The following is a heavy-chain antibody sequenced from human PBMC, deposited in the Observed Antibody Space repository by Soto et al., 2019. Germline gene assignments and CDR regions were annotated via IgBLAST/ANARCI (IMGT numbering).Heavy chain of an antibody. J-gene: IGHJ5*02. CDR1: GGSFSGYY. Sequence: SETLSLTCAVYGGSFSGYYWSWIRQPPGKGLEWIGEINHSGSTNYNPSLKSRVTISVDTSKNQFSLKLSSVTAADTAVYYCARKIRAATVNKGSDPWGQGTLVTVSS. V-gene: IGHV4-34*01. D-gene: IGHD4-4*01. CDR3: ARKIRAATVNKGSDP. CDR2: INHSGST.